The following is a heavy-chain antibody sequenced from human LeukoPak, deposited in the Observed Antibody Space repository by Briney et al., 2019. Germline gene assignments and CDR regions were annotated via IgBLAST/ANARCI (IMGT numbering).Heavy chain of an antibody. J-gene: IGHJ6*02. CDR3: ARLFSRGWPYYYGLGA. CDR1: GGSIDSSGSY. Sequence: SETLSLTCTVSGGSIDSSGSYWGWIRQPPGKGLEWIGCVYYGGDAYYNPSLKSRVTISVDLSKNQFSLSLISVTAADTALYYCARLFSRGWPYYYGLGAWGQGTTVTVSS. CDR2: VYYGGDA. D-gene: IGHD6-19*01. V-gene: IGHV4-39*01.